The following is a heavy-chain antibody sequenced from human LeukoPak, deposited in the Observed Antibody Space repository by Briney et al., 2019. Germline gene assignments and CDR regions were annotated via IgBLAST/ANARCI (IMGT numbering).Heavy chain of an antibody. V-gene: IGHV4-59*01. Sequence: SETLSLTCTVSGGSISSYYWSWIRQPPGKGLEWIGYIYYSGSTNYNPSLKSRITISVDTSKNQFSLKLSSVTAADTAVYYCARDNWNYGSSMDVWGQGTTVTVSS. CDR1: GGSISSYY. CDR2: IYYSGST. J-gene: IGHJ6*02. D-gene: IGHD1-7*01. CDR3: ARDNWNYGSSMDV.